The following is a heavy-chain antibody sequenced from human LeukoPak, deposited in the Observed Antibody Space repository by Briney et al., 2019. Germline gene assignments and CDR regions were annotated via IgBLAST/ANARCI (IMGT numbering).Heavy chain of an antibody. CDR1: GFTFVDYG. D-gene: IGHD3-3*02. V-gene: IGHV3-20*04. Sequence: GGSLRLSCATSGFTFVDYGRSWVRRAPGKGLEWLCAINYNGAITDYADSVKGRFTISRDNAKNSLYLRMDSLRAEDTALYYCARDRLGPSFSVSHFDLWGQGTLITVSS. CDR3: ARDRLGPSFSVSHFDL. CDR2: INYNGAIT. J-gene: IGHJ4*02.